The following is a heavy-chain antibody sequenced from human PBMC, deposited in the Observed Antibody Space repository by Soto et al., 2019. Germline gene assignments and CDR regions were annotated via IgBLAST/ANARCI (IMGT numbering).Heavy chain of an antibody. D-gene: IGHD3-9*01. CDR1: GFTFSSYW. Sequence: PGGSLRLSCAASGFTFSSYWMHWVRQAPGKGLVWVSRINSDGSSTSYADSVKGRFTISRDNAKNTLYLQMNSLRAEDTAVYYCARAAQSRYFDWLWVFDIWGQGTMVTVSS. CDR2: INSDGSST. V-gene: IGHV3-74*01. J-gene: IGHJ3*02. CDR3: ARAAQSRYFDWLWVFDI.